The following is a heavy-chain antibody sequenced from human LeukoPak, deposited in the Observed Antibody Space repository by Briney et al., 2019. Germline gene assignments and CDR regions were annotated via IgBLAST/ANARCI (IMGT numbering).Heavy chain of an antibody. CDR2: IYYSGST. V-gene: IGHV4-59*01. J-gene: IGHJ4*03. CDR3: ARVEICGGDCYSFDY. CDR1: GGSISSYY. D-gene: IGHD2-21*02. Sequence: SETLSLTCSVSGGSISSYYWSWIRQPPGKGLEWIGYIYYSGSTNYNPSLKSRVTISVDTSKNQFSLKLSSVTAADTAVYYCARVEICGGDCYSFDYWGQGTTVTVSS.